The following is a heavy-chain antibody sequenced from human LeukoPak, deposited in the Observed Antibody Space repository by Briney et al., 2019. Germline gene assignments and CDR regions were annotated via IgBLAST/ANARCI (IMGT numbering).Heavy chain of an antibody. D-gene: IGHD6-13*01. J-gene: IGHJ4*02. CDR2: INPNGGGT. CDR3: ASLIAAAGNPVY. CDR1: VYTFTAYY. Sequence: GASVKVSCKPSVYTFTAYYMHWVRQAPGQGLEWMGWINPNGGGTNYAQKFQGRVTITRDTSISTAYMERSRLRSDDTAVYYCASLIAAAGNPVYWGQGTLVTVSS. V-gene: IGHV1-2*02.